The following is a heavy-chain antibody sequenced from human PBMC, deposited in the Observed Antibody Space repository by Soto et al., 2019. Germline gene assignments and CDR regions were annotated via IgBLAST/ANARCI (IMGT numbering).Heavy chain of an antibody. J-gene: IGHJ6*02. CDR1: GGSISSYY. D-gene: IGHD3-10*01. CDR3: ARAGSITMVRGVIRYYYGMDV. CDR2: IYYSGST. Sequence: PSETLSLTCTVSGGSISSYYWSWIRQPPGKGLEWIGYIYYSGSTNYNPSLKSRVTISVDTSKNQFSLKLSSVTAADTAVYYCARAGSITMVRGVIRYYYGMDVWGQGTTVTVSS. V-gene: IGHV4-59*01.